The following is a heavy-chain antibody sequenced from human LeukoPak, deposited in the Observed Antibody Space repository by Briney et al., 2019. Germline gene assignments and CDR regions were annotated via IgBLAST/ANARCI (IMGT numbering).Heavy chain of an antibody. Sequence: GGSLRLSCAGSGFTFSRYDMHWVRQATGKGLEWVSAIGTVGDPYYPGSVKGRFTISRENAKNSLYLQMNSLRAGDTAVYYCARGFLGDAFDIWGQGTMVTVSS. CDR1: GFTFSRYD. D-gene: IGHD3-3*01. CDR3: ARGFLGDAFDI. J-gene: IGHJ3*02. V-gene: IGHV3-13*05. CDR2: IGTVGDP.